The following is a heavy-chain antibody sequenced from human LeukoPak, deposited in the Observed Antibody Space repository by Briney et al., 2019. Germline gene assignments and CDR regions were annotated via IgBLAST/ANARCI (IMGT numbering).Heavy chain of an antibody. CDR1: GFTFTSSA. V-gene: IGHV1-58*01. D-gene: IGHD2-15*01. CDR2: IVVGSGNT. Sequence: SVKVSCKASGFTFTSSAVQWVRQARGQRPEWIGWIVVGSGNTNYAQKFQERVTITRDMSTSTAYMELRSLRSDDTAVYYCARDGGYCSGGSCYSRPLSYGMDVWGQGTTVTVSS. CDR3: ARDGGYCSGGSCYSRPLSYGMDV. J-gene: IGHJ6*02.